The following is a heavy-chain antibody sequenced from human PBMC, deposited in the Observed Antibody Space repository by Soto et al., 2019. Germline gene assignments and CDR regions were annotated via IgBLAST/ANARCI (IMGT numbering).Heavy chain of an antibody. CDR2: ISSNGGST. CDR3: VKVLSPLLAAAGLFDY. J-gene: IGHJ4*02. CDR1: GFTFSSYA. V-gene: IGHV3-64D*06. D-gene: IGHD6-13*01. Sequence: GGSLRLSCSASGFTFSSYAMHWVRQAPGKGLEYVSAISSNGGSTYYADSVKGRFTISRDNSKNTLYLQMSSLRAEDTAVYYCVKVLSPLLAAAGLFDYWGQGTLVTVSS.